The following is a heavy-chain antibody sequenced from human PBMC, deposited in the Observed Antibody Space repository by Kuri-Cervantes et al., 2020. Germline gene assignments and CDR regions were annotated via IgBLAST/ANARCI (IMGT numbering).Heavy chain of an antibody. D-gene: IGHD4-17*01. J-gene: IGHJ4*02. CDR2: LYYRGSK. V-gene: IGHV4-28*02. Sequence: SQTHSLTCAVSSYFLSSSNWWGWIRQPPGKGLEWIGYLYYRGSKYYNPSLKSRVTMSVDTSKNQFSLKLSSVTAVDTAVYYCARPPSVNDYEIYYVYWGQGTLVTVSS. CDR3: ARPPSVNDYEIYYVY. CDR1: SYFLSSSNW.